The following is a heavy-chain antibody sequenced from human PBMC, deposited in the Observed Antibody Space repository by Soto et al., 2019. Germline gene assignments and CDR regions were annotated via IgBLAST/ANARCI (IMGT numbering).Heavy chain of an antibody. Sequence: EVQLLESGGGLVQPGGSLRLSCAASGFTFSSYAMSWVRQAPGKGLEWVSAISGSGGSPYYADSVKGRFTISRDNSKNTLYLQMNSLRAEDTAIYYCAKETTVTTGFYWYFDLWGRGPLVTVSS. CDR2: ISGSGGSP. D-gene: IGHD4-17*01. CDR3: AKETTVTTGFYWYFDL. V-gene: IGHV3-23*01. J-gene: IGHJ2*01. CDR1: GFTFSSYA.